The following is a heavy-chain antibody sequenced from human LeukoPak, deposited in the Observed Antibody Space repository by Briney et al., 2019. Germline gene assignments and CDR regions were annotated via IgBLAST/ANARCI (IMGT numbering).Heavy chain of an antibody. V-gene: IGHV3-7*03. Sequence: GGSLRLSCVASGFTFGKYWMSWVRQAPGKGLEWVANIKLDGSEKNYVDSVKGRFTISRDNTKNSLYLQMNSLRAEDTAVYYCAQRLRLGESYWGQGTLVTVSS. CDR1: GFTFGKYW. J-gene: IGHJ4*02. D-gene: IGHD3-16*01. CDR3: AQRLRLGESY. CDR2: IKLDGSEK.